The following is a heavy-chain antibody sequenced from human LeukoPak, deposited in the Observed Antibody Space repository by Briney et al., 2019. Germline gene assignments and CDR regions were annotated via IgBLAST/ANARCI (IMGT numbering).Heavy chain of an antibody. D-gene: IGHD3-16*02. CDR1: GLTLSNYN. J-gene: IGHJ4*02. CDR2: ISGSSDYK. V-gene: IGHV3-21*01. Sequence: GGSLRLSCSASGLTLSNYNMNWVRRAPEKGLEWISSISGSSDYKYYADSVKGRFTISRDNAKNSLYLQMNSLRAEDTAVYYCARVTVITFGGVIDDLWGQGTLVTVSS. CDR3: ARVTVITFGGVIDDL.